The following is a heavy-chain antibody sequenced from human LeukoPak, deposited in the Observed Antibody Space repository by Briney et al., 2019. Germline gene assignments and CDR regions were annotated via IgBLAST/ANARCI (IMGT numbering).Heavy chain of an antibody. CDR3: ARELRGGYNYLGY. J-gene: IGHJ4*02. D-gene: IGHD5-24*01. CDR1: GGSISSSSYY. V-gene: IGHV4-39*07. Sequence: PSETLSLTCTVSGGSISSSSYYWGWIRQPPGKGLEWIGSIYYSGSTYYNPSLKSRVTISVDTSKNQFSLKLSSVTAADTAVYYCARELRGGYNYLGYWGQGSLVTVSS. CDR2: IYYSGST.